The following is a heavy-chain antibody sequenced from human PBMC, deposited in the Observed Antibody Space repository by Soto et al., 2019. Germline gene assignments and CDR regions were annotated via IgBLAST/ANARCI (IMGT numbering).Heavy chain of an antibody. J-gene: IGHJ4*02. V-gene: IGHV3-9*01. CDR1: GLTFDDYA. D-gene: IGHD2-2*01. CDR2: ISWNSGGI. Sequence: PGGSLRLSCVASGLTFDDYAMHWVRQAPGKGLEWVSGISWNSGGIVYADSVKGRFTISRDNAKNSLFLQMNSLGPEDTALYYCAKSLSDQLYCSTANCYGRYFDYWGQGTLVTVSS. CDR3: AKSLSDQLYCSTANCYGRYFDY.